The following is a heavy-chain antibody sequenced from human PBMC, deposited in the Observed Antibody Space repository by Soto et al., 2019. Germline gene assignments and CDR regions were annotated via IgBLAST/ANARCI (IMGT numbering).Heavy chain of an antibody. J-gene: IGHJ4*02. D-gene: IGHD3-10*01. CDR1: GGSISSGDYS. CDR3: ARVRREFDTNGPVDY. V-gene: IGHV4-30-2*01. CDR2: IYFGGST. Sequence: QLQLQESGSGLVKPSQTLSLTCAVSGGSISSGDYSWNWIRQPPGKGLEWIGYIYFGGSTYYNPSLQSQVTMSVDRSRNQFSLKLNSVTAADTAVYYCARVRREFDTNGPVDYWGQGTLVTVSS.